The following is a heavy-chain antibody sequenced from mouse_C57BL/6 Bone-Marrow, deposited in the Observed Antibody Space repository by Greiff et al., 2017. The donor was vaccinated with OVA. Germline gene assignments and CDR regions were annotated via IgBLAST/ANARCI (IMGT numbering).Heavy chain of an antibody. CDR2: ISNGGGST. CDR3: ARENPPLDY. CDR1: GFTFSDYY. V-gene: IGHV5-12*01. Sequence: EVKVVESGGGLVQPGGSLKLSCAASGFTFSDYYMYWVRQTPEKRLEWVAYISNGGGSTYYPDTVKGRFTISRDNAKNTLYLQMSRLKSEDTAMYYCARENPPLDYWGQGTTLTVSS. J-gene: IGHJ2*01.